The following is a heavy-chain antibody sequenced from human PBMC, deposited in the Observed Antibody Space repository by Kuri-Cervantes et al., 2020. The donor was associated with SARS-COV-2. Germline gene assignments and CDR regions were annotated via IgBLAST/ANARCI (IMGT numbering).Heavy chain of an antibody. J-gene: IGHJ5*02. CDR3: AKDGLGPIFGVDNWFDP. Sequence: SLKISCVASGFTFDDYAMHWVRQAPGKGLEWVSGISWNSGSIGYADSVKGRFTISRDNAKNSLYLQMNSLRAEDTALYYCAKDGLGPIFGVDNWFDPWGQGTLVTVSS. CDR2: ISWNSGSI. D-gene: IGHD3-3*01. CDR1: GFTFDDYA. V-gene: IGHV3-9*01.